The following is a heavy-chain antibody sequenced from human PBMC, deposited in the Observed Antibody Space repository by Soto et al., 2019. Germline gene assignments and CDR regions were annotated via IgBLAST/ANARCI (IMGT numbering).Heavy chain of an antibody. D-gene: IGHD6-13*01. V-gene: IGHV4-61*01. CDR2: IYYSGST. Sequence: PSETLSLTCTVSGGSVSSGSYYWSWIRQPPGKGLEWIGYIYYSGSTNYNPSLKSRVTISVDTSKNQFSLKLSSVTAADTAVYYCARLVRGSSWYKDYYYYGMDVWGQGTTVTVSS. CDR3: ARLVRGSSWYKDYYYYGMDV. CDR1: GGSVSSGSYY. J-gene: IGHJ6*02.